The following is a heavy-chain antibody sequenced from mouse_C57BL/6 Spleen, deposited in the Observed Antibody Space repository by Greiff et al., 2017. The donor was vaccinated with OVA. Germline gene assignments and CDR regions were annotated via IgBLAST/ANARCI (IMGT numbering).Heavy chain of an antibody. Sequence: EVQLQESGAGLVQPGGSMKLSCTASGFTFSNAWMDWVRQTPGKGLEWVAEIRHNASNHATYYAVSGKGRFTISTAASKSSVYLKMNSLRDEAAGSYASTRSDYDGGAWFDYWGQGTMVTVSA. D-gene: IGHD2-4*01. CDR2: IRHNASNHAT. V-gene: IGHV6-6*01. CDR3: TRSDYDGGAWFDY. CDR1: GFTFSNAW. J-gene: IGHJ3*01.